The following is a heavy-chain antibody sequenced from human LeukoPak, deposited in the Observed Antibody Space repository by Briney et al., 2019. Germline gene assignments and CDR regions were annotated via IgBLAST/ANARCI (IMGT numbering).Heavy chain of an antibody. CDR3: ARDLYRDSLPVSWFDP. CDR2: ISYYNGNT. Sequence: ASVKVSCKASGYTFTSYGISWVRQAPGQGLEWVGWISYYNGNTNYAQKLQGRVTMSTETSTSTAYMELRSLRSDDTAVYDCARDLYRDSLPVSWFDPRGQGTMVTDSS. CDR1: GYTFTSYG. J-gene: IGHJ5*02. D-gene: IGHD4-11*01. V-gene: IGHV1-18*01.